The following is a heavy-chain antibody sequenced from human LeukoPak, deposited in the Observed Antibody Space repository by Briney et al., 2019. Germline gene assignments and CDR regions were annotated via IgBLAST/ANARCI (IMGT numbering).Heavy chain of an antibody. CDR2: IYTSGNT. V-gene: IGHV4-61*02. J-gene: IGHJ5*02. CDR3: ARGGVIYYYGSGTYEGFDP. Sequence: PSETLSLTCTVSGGSISSDNYFWSWIRQPAGKGLEWIGRIYTSGNTNYNPSLKSRATISVDTSKNQFSLKLSSVTAADTAVYYCARGGVIYYYGSGTYEGFDPWGQGTLVTVST. CDR1: GGSISSDNYF. D-gene: IGHD3-10*01.